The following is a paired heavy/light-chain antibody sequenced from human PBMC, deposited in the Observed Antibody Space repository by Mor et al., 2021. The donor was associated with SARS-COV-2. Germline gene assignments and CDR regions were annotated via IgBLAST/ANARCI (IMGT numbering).Heavy chain of an antibody. Sequence: QVQVVESGGGVVQPGRSLGLSCAASGFTFSSSGMHWVRQAPGKGLEWVAVIWYDASNTYYADSVKGRFTISRDNSKNTLYLQMNSLRAEDTAVYYCARDRAVVGTGLYYFGMDVWGQGTTVTVSS. V-gene: IGHV3-33*01. D-gene: IGHD6-13*01. CDR1: GFTFSSSG. CDR3: ARDRAVVGTGLYYFGMDV. J-gene: IGHJ6*02. CDR2: IWYDASNT.
Light chain of an antibody. CDR3: QKYNSAPLT. V-gene: IGKV1-27*01. CDR2: AAS. J-gene: IGKJ1*01. CDR1: QGISNY. Sequence: DIQMTQSPSSLSASVGDRVTITCRASQGISNYLAWYQQKPGKVPKLLIYAASTLQSGVPSRFSGSGSGTDFTLTISSLQPEDVATYYCQKYNSAPLTFGQGTKVEIK.